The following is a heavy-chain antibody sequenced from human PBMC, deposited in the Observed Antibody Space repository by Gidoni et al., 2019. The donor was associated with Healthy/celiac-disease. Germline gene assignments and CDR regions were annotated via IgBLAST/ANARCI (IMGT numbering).Heavy chain of an antibody. Sequence: QVQLVQSGAEVKKPGASVKVSCKASGYTFTSYDINWVRQATGQGLEWMGWMNPNSGNTGYAQKFQGRVTMTRNTSISTAYMELSSLRSEDTAVYYCARGPDLGWLQSYYYYYYGMDVWGQGTTVTVSS. J-gene: IGHJ6*02. V-gene: IGHV1-8*01. CDR1: GYTFTSYD. CDR2: MNPNSGNT. CDR3: ARGPDLGWLQSYYYYYYGMDV. D-gene: IGHD5-12*01.